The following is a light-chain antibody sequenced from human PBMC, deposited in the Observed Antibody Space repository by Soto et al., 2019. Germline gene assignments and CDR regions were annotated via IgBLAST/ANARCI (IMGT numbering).Light chain of an antibody. CDR1: QSISSW. V-gene: IGKV1-5*03. CDR3: QQYNNYWT. CDR2: KAS. J-gene: IGKJ1*01. Sequence: DIQMTQSPSTLSASVGDRVTITCRASQSISSWLAWYQQKPGKAPKHLIYKASSLESGVPSRFSGSGSGTEFTLTISSLQPDDFATYYCQQYNNYWTFGQGTKVEIK.